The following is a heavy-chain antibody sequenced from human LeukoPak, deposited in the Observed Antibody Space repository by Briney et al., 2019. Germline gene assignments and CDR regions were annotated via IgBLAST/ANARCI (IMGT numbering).Heavy chain of an antibody. D-gene: IGHD3-9*01. CDR2: IYTSGST. CDR3: ARTTLLSSDWSPDAFDV. V-gene: IGHV4-4*07. CDR1: GGSINTYY. J-gene: IGHJ3*01. Sequence: SSETLSLTCIVSGGSINTYYWSWIRQPAGKGLEWIGRIYTSGSTNYNPSLKSRVTMSVDTSKNQFSLRLSSVTAADTAVYYCARTTLLSSDWSPDAFDVWGQGTMVTVSS.